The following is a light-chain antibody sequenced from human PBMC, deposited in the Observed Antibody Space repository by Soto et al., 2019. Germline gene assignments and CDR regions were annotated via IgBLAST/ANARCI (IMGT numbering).Light chain of an antibody. V-gene: IGKV3-15*01. CDR2: GAS. CDR1: RSVSSY. J-gene: IGKJ4*01. CDR3: QHYNDWPLT. Sequence: EIVLTQSPATLTLSPGESATLSCRASRSVSSYLAWYQQKPGQAPRLLIYGASTRATGIPARFSGSGSGTEFTLTISSLQSEDFAVYYCQHYNDWPLTFGGGTKVDI.